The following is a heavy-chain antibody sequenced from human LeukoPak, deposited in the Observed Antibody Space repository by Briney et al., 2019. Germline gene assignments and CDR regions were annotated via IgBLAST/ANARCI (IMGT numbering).Heavy chain of an antibody. CDR2: ISDSGSLT. V-gene: IGHV3-23*01. CDR1: GFAFSSLA. CDR3: AKDGSYYFDY. Sequence: PGGSLRLSCAASGFAFSSLAMGWVRQAPGQGLEWVSVISDSGSLTYYADSVKGRFTISRDNSKNTLFLQMNSLRAEDTAVYYCAKDGSYYFDYWGQGTLVTVSS. J-gene: IGHJ4*02.